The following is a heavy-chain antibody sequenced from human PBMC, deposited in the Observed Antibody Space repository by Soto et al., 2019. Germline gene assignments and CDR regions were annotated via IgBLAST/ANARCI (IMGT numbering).Heavy chain of an antibody. D-gene: IGHD2-15*01. Sequence: PSETLSLTCTVSGGSISSYYWSWIRQPPGKGLEWIGYIYYSGSTNYNPSLKSRVTISVDTSKNQFSLKLSSVSAADTAVYYCARENCSGGSCPFDYWGQGTLVTVSS. J-gene: IGHJ4*02. CDR3: ARENCSGGSCPFDY. V-gene: IGHV4-59*01. CDR1: GGSISSYY. CDR2: IYYSGST.